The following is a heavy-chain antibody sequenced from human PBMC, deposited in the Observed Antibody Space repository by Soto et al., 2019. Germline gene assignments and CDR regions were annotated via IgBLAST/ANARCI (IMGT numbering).Heavy chain of an antibody. CDR1: GGFIRGSDYY. CDR2: IYYSGTS. CDR3: GRQPGHCGSTTCFGYYSVDV. Sequence: SETLSLTCTVSGGFIRGSDYYWGWIRQPPGKGLEWIGNIYYSGTSYSYPSLKGRVTMSVDTPNNQFSMRLSSMTAADTAVYYCGRQPGHCGSTTCFGYYSVDVWGKGTTVTVSS. V-gene: IGHV4-39*01. J-gene: IGHJ6*04. D-gene: IGHD2-2*01.